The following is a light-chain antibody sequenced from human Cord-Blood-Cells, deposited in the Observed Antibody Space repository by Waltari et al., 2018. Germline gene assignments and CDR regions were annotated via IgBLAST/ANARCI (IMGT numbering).Light chain of an antibody. J-gene: IGKJ1*01. CDR2: AES. CDR1: HGISRY. CDR3: QQYYSFPRT. V-gene: IGKV1D-8*01. Sequence: VLWMTQSPSLLSASTGDRVNISCRTSHGISRYFAWYQQKPGKAPELLIYAESTLQSGVPSRFSGSGSGTDFTLTISCLQSEDFATYYCQQYYSFPRTFGQGTKVEIK.